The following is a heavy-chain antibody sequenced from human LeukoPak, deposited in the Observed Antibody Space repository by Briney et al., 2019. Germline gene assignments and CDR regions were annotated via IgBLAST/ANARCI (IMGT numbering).Heavy chain of an antibody. J-gene: IGHJ5*02. CDR2: ISGSGGST. D-gene: IGHD2-15*01. CDR1: GFTFSSYA. CDR3: AKDIVVVVAATPRP. V-gene: IGHV3-23*01. Sequence: GGSLRLPCAASGFTFSSYAMSWVRQAPGKGLEWVSAISGSGGSTYYADSVRGRFTISRDNSKNTLYLQMNSLRAEDTAVYYCAKDIVVVVAATPRPWGQGTLVTVSS.